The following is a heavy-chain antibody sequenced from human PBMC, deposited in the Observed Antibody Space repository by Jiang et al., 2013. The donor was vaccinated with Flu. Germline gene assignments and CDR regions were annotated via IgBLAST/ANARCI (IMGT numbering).Heavy chain of an antibody. J-gene: IGHJ5*02. Sequence: EVQLLESGGGLVQPGGSLRLSCSASGFTFSSYAMHWVRQAPGKGLEYVSAISSNGGSTYYADSVKGRFTISRDNSENTLYLQMSSLRAEDTAVYYCVKDRFASSSPGRTYNWFDPWGQGTLVTVSS. CDR3: VKDRFASSSPGRTYNWFDP. CDR1: GFTFSSYA. V-gene: IGHV3-64D*09. D-gene: IGHD6-6*01. CDR2: ISSNGGST.